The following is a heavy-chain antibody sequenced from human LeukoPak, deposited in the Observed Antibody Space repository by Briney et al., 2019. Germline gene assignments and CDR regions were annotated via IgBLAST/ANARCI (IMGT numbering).Heavy chain of an antibody. V-gene: IGHV3-23*01. D-gene: IGHD5-18*01. CDR3: ATTIGGYNYGPSFDY. Sequence: GGSLRLSCAASGFTFSSYAMNWVRQAPGKGLEWVSVISGSGGSTHYADSVKGRFTSSRDNSKNTLYLQMNSLRAEDTAVYYCATTIGGYNYGPSFDYWGQGTLVTVSS. CDR1: GFTFSSYA. CDR2: ISGSGGST. J-gene: IGHJ4*02.